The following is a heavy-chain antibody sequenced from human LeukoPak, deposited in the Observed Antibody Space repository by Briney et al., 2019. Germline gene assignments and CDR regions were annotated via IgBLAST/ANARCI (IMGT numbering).Heavy chain of an antibody. CDR3: AKGGGGYSGSEIDY. V-gene: IGHV3-23*01. CDR2: ISGSGGST. J-gene: IGHJ4*02. D-gene: IGHD3-10*01. CDR1: GFTFSSYA. Sequence: GGSLRLSCAASGFTFSSYAMSWVRQAPGKGLEWVSAISGSGGSTYYADSVKGRFTISRDNSKNTLYLQMNSLRAEDTAVYYCAKGGGGYSGSEIDYWGQGTLVTVSS.